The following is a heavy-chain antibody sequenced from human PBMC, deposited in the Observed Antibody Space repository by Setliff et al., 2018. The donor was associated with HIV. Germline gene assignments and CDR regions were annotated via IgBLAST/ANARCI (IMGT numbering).Heavy chain of an antibody. D-gene: IGHD1-26*01. V-gene: IGHV1-2*02. CDR1: GYTFTGHY. Sequence: ASVKVSCKASGYTFTGHYMHWVRQAPGQGLQWMGWIDPHAGGPQYSQKFLGRVTMTRDTSISTVYMELTSLRSADTAMYYCARDVGGGEDYWGQGTLVTVSS. J-gene: IGHJ4*02. CDR2: IDPHAGGP. CDR3: ARDVGGGEDY.